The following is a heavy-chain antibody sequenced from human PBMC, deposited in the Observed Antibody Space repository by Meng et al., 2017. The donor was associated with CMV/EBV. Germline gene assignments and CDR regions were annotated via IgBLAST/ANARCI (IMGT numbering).Heavy chain of an antibody. CDR2: LGYDGSIK. D-gene: IGHD2-2*01. CDR1: GFTFSSYD. CDR3: AKPIVVVPAAIESGFDY. J-gene: IGHJ4*02. V-gene: IGHV3-30*02. Sequence: GGSLRLSCAASGFTFSSYDMHWVRQAPGKGLEWVAFLGYDGSIKYYAESVKGRFTISRDNSKNTLSLQMNSLRAEDTAVYYCAKPIVVVPAAIESGFDYWGQGTLVTVSS.